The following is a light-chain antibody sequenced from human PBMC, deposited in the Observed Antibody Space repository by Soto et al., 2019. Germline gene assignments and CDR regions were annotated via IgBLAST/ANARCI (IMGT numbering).Light chain of an antibody. Sequence: QSALTQPASVSGSPGQSITIPCTGTSSDVGGYNYVSWYQQHPGKAPKLMIYEVSNRPSGVSNRFSGSKSGNTASLTISGLKAEDEAEYYCSSYTSSSPWVFGGGTKLTVL. V-gene: IGLV2-14*01. J-gene: IGLJ3*02. CDR2: EVS. CDR1: SSDVGGYNY. CDR3: SSYTSSSPWV.